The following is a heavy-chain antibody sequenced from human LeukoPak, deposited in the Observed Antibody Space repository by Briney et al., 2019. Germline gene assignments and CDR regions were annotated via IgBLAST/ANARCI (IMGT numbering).Heavy chain of an antibody. CDR2: IYYSGST. CDR3: AIVDTAMSADY. J-gene: IGHJ4*02. V-gene: IGHV4-39*07. CDR1: GGSISSSSYY. Sequence: PSETLSLTCTVSGGSISSSSYYWGWIRQPPGKGLEWIGSIYYSGSTYYNPSLKSRVTISVDTSKNQFSLKLSSVTAADTAVYYCAIVDTAMSADYWGQGTLVTVSS. D-gene: IGHD5-18*01.